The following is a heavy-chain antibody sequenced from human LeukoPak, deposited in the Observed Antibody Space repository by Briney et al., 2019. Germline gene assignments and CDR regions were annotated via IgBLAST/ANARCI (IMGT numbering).Heavy chain of an antibody. V-gene: IGHV1-8*01. CDR3: VRTPPNWGADY. CDR2: MSPNSGNT. D-gene: IGHD7-27*01. CDR1: GYTFTSYD. Sequence: EASAKVSCKASGYTFTSYDINWVRQATGQGLEWMGWMSPNSGNTGYAQKFQGRVTMTRNTAISTAYMELSSLRSEDTAVYYCVRTPPNWGADYWGQGTLVTVSS. J-gene: IGHJ4*02.